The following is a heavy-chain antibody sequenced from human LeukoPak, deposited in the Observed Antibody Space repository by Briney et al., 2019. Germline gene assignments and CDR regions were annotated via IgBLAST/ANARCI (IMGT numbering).Heavy chain of an antibody. CDR2: INPNSGGT. V-gene: IGHV1-2*02. Sequence: ASEKVSRKASGYTFTGYYMHWVRQPPAQGLEWMGWINPNSGGTNYAQKFQGRVTMTRDTSISTAYMELSRLRSDDTAVYYCAREADWNDAHYWGQGTLVTVSS. D-gene: IGHD1-1*01. J-gene: IGHJ4*02. CDR1: GYTFTGYY. CDR3: AREADWNDAHY.